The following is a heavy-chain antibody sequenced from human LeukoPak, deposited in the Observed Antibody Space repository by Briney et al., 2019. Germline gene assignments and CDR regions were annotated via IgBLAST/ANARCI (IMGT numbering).Heavy chain of an antibody. Sequence: SETLSLTCAVYGGSFSGYYWSWIRQPPGKGLEWIGEINHSGSTNYNPSLKSRVTISVDTSKNQFSLKLSSVTAADTAVYYCATVGIPPRKYSSSWFPTYYYYGMDVWGQGTTVTVSS. CDR3: ATVGIPPRKYSSSWFPTYYYYGMDV. J-gene: IGHJ6*02. D-gene: IGHD6-13*01. CDR2: INHSGST. CDR1: GGSFSGYY. V-gene: IGHV4-34*01.